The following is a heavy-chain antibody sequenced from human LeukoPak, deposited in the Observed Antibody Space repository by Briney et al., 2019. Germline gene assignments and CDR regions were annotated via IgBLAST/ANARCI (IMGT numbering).Heavy chain of an antibody. CDR3: VKDGSGSSYYMDV. CDR2: ISTSGVNT. D-gene: IGHD3-10*01. Sequence: GGTLRLSCAASGFTFSSYVMGWVRQAPGKGLEWVSVISTSGVNTYYADSVKGRFTISRDNSKNTLYLQINSLRAEDTAVYYCVKDGSGSSYYMDVWGKGTTVTISS. CDR1: GFTFSSYV. V-gene: IGHV3-23*01. J-gene: IGHJ6*03.